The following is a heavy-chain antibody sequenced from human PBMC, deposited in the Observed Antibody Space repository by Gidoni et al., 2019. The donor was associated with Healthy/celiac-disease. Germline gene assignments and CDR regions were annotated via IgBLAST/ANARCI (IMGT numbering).Heavy chain of an antibody. J-gene: IGHJ3*02. Sequence: EVQLVESGGGLVQPGGSLRLSCAASGFPFSSYAMRWVRQTPGKGLEWVSAISGSGGTTYYADSVKGRFTISRDNSKNTLYLQMNSLRAEDTAVYYCAKDTYGDYVSGLDAFDIWGQGTMVTVSS. CDR3: AKDTYGDYVSGLDAFDI. CDR1: GFPFSSYA. V-gene: IGHV3-23*04. D-gene: IGHD4-17*01. CDR2: ISGSGGTT.